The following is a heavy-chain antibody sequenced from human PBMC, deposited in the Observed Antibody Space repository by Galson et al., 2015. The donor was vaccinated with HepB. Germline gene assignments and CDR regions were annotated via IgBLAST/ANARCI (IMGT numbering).Heavy chain of an antibody. J-gene: IGHJ1*01. CDR2: INPQSGST. CDR3: ARLDTMVQGTSY. Sequence: SVKVSCKASGYSFTDYYMHWVRQAPGQGLEWMGRINPQSGSTDYEQKFQGRITVTGDTSINTVFVELSSLRPDDTAVYYCARLDTMVQGTSYWGQGTLVSVSS. V-gene: IGHV1-2*06. D-gene: IGHD3-10*01. CDR1: GYSFTDYY.